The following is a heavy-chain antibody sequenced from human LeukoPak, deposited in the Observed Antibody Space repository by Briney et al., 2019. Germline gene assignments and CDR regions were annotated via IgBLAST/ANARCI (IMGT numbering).Heavy chain of an antibody. V-gene: IGHV1-24*01. D-gene: IGHD3-10*01. CDR2: FDPEDGET. Sequence: ASEKVSCKVSGYTLTELSMHWVRQAPGKGLEWMGGFDPEDGETIYAQKFQGRVTMTEDTSTDTAYMELSSLRSEDTAVYYCATDVNQYYYGSGSYYPYWGQGTLVTVSS. CDR3: ATDVNQYYYGSGSYYPY. J-gene: IGHJ4*02. CDR1: GYTLTELS.